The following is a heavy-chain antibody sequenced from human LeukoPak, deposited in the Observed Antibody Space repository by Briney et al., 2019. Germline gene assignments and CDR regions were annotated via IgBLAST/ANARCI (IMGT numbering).Heavy chain of an antibody. Sequence: GGSLRLSCAASGFTFSNYGMNWVRQAPGKGLEWVSSISIGSNYIYYGDSVKGRFTISRDNAKKSLYLQMNSLRAEDTAVYYCARGVYYYYYYMDVWGKGTTVTISS. V-gene: IGHV3-21*01. J-gene: IGHJ6*03. CDR2: ISIGSNYI. CDR1: GFTFSNYG. CDR3: ARGVYYYYYYMDV.